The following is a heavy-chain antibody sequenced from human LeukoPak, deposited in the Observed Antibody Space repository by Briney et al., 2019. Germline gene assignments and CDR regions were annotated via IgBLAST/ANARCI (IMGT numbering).Heavy chain of an antibody. Sequence: GGSLRLSCAASGFTFSTYWMTWVRQAPGKGLEWVANIYQDGSEEHYVDSVKGRFTISRDNAKNSLYLQMNSLRAEDTAVFYCARSSRTYCSGGFCYGWYFDLWGRGTLVTVSS. CDR1: GFTFSTYW. D-gene: IGHD2-15*01. V-gene: IGHV3-7*01. CDR3: ARSSRTYCSGGFCYGWYFDL. J-gene: IGHJ2*01. CDR2: IYQDGSEE.